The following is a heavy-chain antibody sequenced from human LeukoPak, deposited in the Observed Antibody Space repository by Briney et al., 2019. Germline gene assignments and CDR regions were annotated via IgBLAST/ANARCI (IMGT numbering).Heavy chain of an antibody. J-gene: IGHJ4*02. D-gene: IGHD6-13*01. Sequence: GGSLTLSCAASEFTFSSSAMSWVRQAPGKGLEWVAVISKSGDFTYYPYPVKGRFTISRDSSKNTLNLQMNSLRAEDTAVYYCAKESAGAGYFDYWGLGTLVTVSS. CDR3: AKESAGAGYFDY. V-gene: IGHV3-23*01. CDR2: ISKSGDFT. CDR1: EFTFSSSA.